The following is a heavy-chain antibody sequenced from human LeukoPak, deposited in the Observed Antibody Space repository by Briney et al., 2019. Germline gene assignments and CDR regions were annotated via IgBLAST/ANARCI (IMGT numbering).Heavy chain of an antibody. CDR3: ARAVGGSYYEGLLDF. Sequence: GGSLRLSCAASGFSFSSYTMGWVRQAPGKGPEWVSSMTTGRNYIYYADSVKGRFTISRDNAKNSLFLQMTSLRAEDTAMYYCARAVGGSYYEGLLDFWGQGTLVTVSS. V-gene: IGHV3-21*01. CDR1: GFSFSSYT. D-gene: IGHD1-26*01. J-gene: IGHJ4*02. CDR2: MTTGRNYI.